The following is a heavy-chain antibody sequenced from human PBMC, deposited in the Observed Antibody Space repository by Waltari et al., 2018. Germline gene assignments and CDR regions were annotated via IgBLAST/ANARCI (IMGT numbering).Heavy chain of an antibody. Sequence: QVQLVQPGAEVKKAGASVKLSCEASGSAFTAYYFHGVRQAPGRGLEWRGYVDPHNGGISYAQRFQGRVTMTRDTSISTVYMELSGLTSDDTAVYYCAREVFRFDYWGQGALVTVSS. CDR2: VDPHNGGI. CDR1: GSAFTAYY. V-gene: IGHV1-2*02. J-gene: IGHJ4*02. CDR3: AREVFRFDY.